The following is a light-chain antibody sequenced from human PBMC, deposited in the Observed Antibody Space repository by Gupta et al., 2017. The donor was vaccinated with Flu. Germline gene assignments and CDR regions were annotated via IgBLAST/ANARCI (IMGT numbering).Light chain of an antibody. CDR1: QSVSSRY. CDR3: QQYGSSTRT. Sequence: EIVLTQSPGTLSLSPGERATLSCRASQSVSSRYLVWYQQKPGQPPRLLIYGASSRATGIPDRFSGSGSGTDFTLTISRLEPEDFAMYYCQQYGSSTRTFGQGTKVEIK. V-gene: IGKV3-20*01. J-gene: IGKJ1*01. CDR2: GAS.